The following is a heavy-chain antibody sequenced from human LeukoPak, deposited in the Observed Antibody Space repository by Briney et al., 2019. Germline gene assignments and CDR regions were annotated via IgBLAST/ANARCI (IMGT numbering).Heavy chain of an antibody. CDR1: GYTFTGYY. D-gene: IGHD4-17*01. Sequence: ASVKVSCKASGYTFTGYYIHWVRQATGQGLEWMGWMNPNSGNTGYAQKFQGRVTITRNTSISTAYMELSSLRSEDTAVYYCARAHYGDPDYYYYYMDVWGKGTTVTVSS. CDR2: MNPNSGNT. CDR3: ARAHYGDPDYYYYYMDV. V-gene: IGHV1-8*03. J-gene: IGHJ6*03.